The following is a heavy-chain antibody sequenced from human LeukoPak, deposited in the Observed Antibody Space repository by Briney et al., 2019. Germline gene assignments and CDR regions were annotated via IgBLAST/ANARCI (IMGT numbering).Heavy chain of an antibody. V-gene: IGHV3-23*01. CDR2: LSANSGST. Sequence: GGSLRLSCVASGFTFSSYAMSWVRQAPGKGLEWVSALSANSGSTYYADSVKGRFTVSRDNSKNTQYLQMNSLRVEDTAVYYCAKEESSSFRVYAFDIWGQGTMVTVSS. J-gene: IGHJ3*02. D-gene: IGHD6-6*01. CDR3: AKEESSSFRVYAFDI. CDR1: GFTFSSYA.